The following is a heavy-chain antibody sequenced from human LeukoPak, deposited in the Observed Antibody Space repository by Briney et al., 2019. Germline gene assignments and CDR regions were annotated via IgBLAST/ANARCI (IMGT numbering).Heavy chain of an antibody. CDR2: IYYSGST. CDR3: VRGFEGHNAFAI. CDR1: GGSISSADYY. Sequence: SETLSLTCTVSGGSISSADYYWSWIRQPPGKGLEWIGYIYYSGSTTYNPSLKSRVTISVDTSKNQFSLKLSSVTAAGTAVYYCVRGFEGHNAFAIWGQGTMVTVSS. D-gene: IGHD3-9*01. V-gene: IGHV4-30-4*08. J-gene: IGHJ3*02.